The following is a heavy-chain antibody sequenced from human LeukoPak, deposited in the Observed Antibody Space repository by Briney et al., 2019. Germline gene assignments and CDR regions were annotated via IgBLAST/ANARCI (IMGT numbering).Heavy chain of an antibody. J-gene: IGHJ4*02. Sequence: PGGSLRLSCAASGFTFNICAMSWLRQAPGRGLEGVSSIVSTDRYYADSVKCRVTGSRDNSKNDQYLQLNNLRPEGSAVYYCAQDATPGNGIWDHFGNSGQGTLVTVSS. CDR3: AQDATPGNGIWDHFGN. V-gene: IGHV3-23*01. CDR2: IVSTDR. CDR1: GFTFNICA. D-gene: IGHD1-1*01.